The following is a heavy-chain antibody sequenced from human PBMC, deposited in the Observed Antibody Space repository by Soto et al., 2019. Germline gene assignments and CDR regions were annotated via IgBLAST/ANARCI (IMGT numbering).Heavy chain of an antibody. CDR2: IYYSGST. Sequence: QLQLQESGPGLVKPSETLSLTCTVSGGSISSSSYYWGWIRQPPGKGLEWIGSIYYSGSTYYNPSLKSRVTISVDTSKTQFSLKLSSVTAADTAVYYCARLPDYYDSSGYSAFDIWGQGTMVTVSS. J-gene: IGHJ3*02. D-gene: IGHD3-22*01. CDR1: GGSISSSSYY. CDR3: ARLPDYYDSSGYSAFDI. V-gene: IGHV4-39*01.